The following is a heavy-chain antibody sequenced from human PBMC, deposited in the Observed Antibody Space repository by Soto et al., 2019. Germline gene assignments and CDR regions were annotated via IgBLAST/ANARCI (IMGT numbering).Heavy chain of an antibody. D-gene: IGHD2-2*01. V-gene: IGHV3-23*01. CDR2: ISGSGGST. CDR1: GFTFSSYA. Sequence: GSLRLSCAASGFTFSSYAMSWVRQAPGKGLECVSAISGSGGSTYYADSVKGRFTISRDNSKNTLYLQMNSLRAEDTAVYYCAKGDIVVVPAAPGYGYYYGMDVWGQGTTVTVSS. CDR3: AKGDIVVVPAAPGYGYYYGMDV. J-gene: IGHJ6*02.